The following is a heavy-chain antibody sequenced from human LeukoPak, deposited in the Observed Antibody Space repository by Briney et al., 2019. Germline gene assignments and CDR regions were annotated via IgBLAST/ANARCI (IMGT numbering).Heavy chain of an antibody. J-gene: IGHJ4*02. V-gene: IGHV1-69*02. CDR3: ASGQTSYLDY. CDR1: GGTFSSYT. Sequence: SVKVSCKXSGGTFSSYTISWVRQAPGQGLEWMGRIIPILGIANYSQKFQGRVTITADKSTSTAYMELSSLRSEDTAVYYCASGQTSYLDYWGQGTLVTVSS. CDR2: IIPILGIA. D-gene: IGHD1-14*01.